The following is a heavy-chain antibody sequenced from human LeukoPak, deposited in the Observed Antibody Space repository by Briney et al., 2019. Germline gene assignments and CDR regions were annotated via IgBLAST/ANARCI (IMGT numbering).Heavy chain of an antibody. J-gene: IGHJ4*02. V-gene: IGHV1-18*01. D-gene: IGHD6-19*01. CDR2: ISAYNGNT. CDR1: GYSFTSYD. Sequence: GASVNVSCKASGYSFTSYDISWVRQAPGQGLEWMGWISAYNGNTNYAQKLQGRATMTTDTSTSTAYMELRSLRSDDTAVYYCGREGSGWFFDYWGQGTLVTVSS. CDR3: GREGSGWFFDY.